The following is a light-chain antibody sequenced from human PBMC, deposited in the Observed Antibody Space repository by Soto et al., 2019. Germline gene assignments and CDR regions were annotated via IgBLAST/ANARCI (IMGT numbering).Light chain of an antibody. V-gene: IGKV3-15*01. Sequence: EIVMTQSPGTLSVSPGEGPTLFCRAIQSVRTKLACYQQRDVQAPRLXMYGASTRANGIPDRFSGSGSGTELTLTISSLQSEDFAVYYGQQYNSWPPITFGQGTRLEIK. CDR3: QQYNSWPPIT. CDR2: GAS. J-gene: IGKJ5*01. CDR1: QSVRTK.